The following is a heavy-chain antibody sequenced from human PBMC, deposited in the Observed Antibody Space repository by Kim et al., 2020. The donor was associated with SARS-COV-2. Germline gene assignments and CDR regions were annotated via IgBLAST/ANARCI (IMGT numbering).Heavy chain of an antibody. V-gene: IGHV5-10-1*01. CDR2: IDPSDSYT. Sequence: GESLKISCKGSGYSFTSYWISWVRQMTGKGLEWMGRIDPSDSYTNYSPSFQGHVTISADKSISTAYLHWSSLKASDTAMYYCARQKINCSGGSCYSEFDYWVQGTLVTVSS. D-gene: IGHD2-15*01. CDR1: GYSFTSYW. CDR3: ARQKINCSGGSCYSEFDY. J-gene: IGHJ4*02.